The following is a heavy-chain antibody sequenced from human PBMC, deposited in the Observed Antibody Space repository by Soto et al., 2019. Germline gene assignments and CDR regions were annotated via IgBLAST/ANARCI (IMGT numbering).Heavy chain of an antibody. CDR2: IGAYNGNT. CDR3: AKTRSGVVIYIEIDY. CDR1: GYTFTSYG. J-gene: IGHJ4*02. V-gene: IGHV1-18*01. Sequence: SVKVSCKASGYTFTSYGISWVRQAPGQGLEWMGWIGAYNGNTNYAQKLQGRVTMTTDTSTSTAYMELRSLRSDDTAVYYCAKTRSGVVIYIEIDYWGQGTLVTVSA. D-gene: IGHD3-3*01.